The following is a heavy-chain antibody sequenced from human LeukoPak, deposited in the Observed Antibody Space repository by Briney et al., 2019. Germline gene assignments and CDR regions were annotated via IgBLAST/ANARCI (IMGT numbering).Heavy chain of an antibody. D-gene: IGHD1-26*01. J-gene: IGHJ4*02. V-gene: IGHV3-7*01. Sequence: PGGSLRLSCAASGFTFRNYWMSWVRQAPGKGLEWVANIKHDGSEKYYVDSVKDRFTISRDNAKSSLYLQMKRPIAEDTAVYYCASGWDLRNFDYWGQGTLVTVSS. CDR2: IKHDGSEK. CDR1: GFTFRNYW. CDR3: ASGWDLRNFDY.